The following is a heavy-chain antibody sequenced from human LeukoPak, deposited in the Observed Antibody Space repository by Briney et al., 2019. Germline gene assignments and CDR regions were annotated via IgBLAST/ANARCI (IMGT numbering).Heavy chain of an antibody. CDR2: IRYDGSNK. V-gene: IGHV3-30*02. CDR3: AKGGYYDFWSGYSNWFDP. CDR1: GFTFSSYG. J-gene: IGHJ5*02. Sequence: GGSLRLSCAASGFTFSSYGMHWVRQAPGKGLEWVAFIRYDGSNKYYADSVKGGFPISRDNSKNTLYLQMNSLRAEDTAVYYCAKGGYYDFWSGYSNWFDPWGQGTLVTVSS. D-gene: IGHD3-3*01.